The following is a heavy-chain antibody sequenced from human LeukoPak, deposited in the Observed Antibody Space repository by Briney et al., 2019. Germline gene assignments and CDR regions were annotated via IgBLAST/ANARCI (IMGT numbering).Heavy chain of an antibody. J-gene: IGHJ3*02. CDR3: AKDSYGYMEGESDAFDI. D-gene: IGHD5-18*01. CDR1: GGSISSSNW. CDR2: IYHSGST. Sequence: PSGTLSLTCAVSGGSISSSNWWSWVRQPPGKGLEWIGEIYHSGSTNYNPSLKSRVTISVDKSKNQFSLKLSSVTAADTAVYYCAKDSYGYMEGESDAFDIWGQGTMVTVSS. V-gene: IGHV4-4*02.